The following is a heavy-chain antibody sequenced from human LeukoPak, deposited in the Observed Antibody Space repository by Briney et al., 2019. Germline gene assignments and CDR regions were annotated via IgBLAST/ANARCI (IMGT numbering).Heavy chain of an antibody. D-gene: IGHD3-10*01. CDR1: GLAFSSYA. V-gene: IGHV3-23*01. CDR2: ISVASNT. J-gene: IGHJ4*02. CDR3: AKGITMVRGTVDY. Sequence: PGGSLRLSCAASGLAFSSYAMSWVRQAPGKGLEWVSTISVASNTFYADSVKGRFTISRDNSKNTLYLQMNSLRAEDTAVYYCAKGITMVRGTVDYWGQGTLVTVSS.